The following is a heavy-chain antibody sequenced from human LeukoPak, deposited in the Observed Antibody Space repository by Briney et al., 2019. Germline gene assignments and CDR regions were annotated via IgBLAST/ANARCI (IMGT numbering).Heavy chain of an antibody. J-gene: IGHJ4*02. CDR3: ARDWPDCSGGSCYYNY. CDR1: GYTFTGYY. Sequence: ASVKVSCKASGYTFTGYYMHWVRQAPGQGLEWKGWINPNSGGTNYAQKFQGRVTMTRDTSISTAYMELSRLRSDDTALYYCARDWPDCSGGSCYYNYWGQGTLVTVS. CDR2: INPNSGGT. D-gene: IGHD2-15*01. V-gene: IGHV1-2*02.